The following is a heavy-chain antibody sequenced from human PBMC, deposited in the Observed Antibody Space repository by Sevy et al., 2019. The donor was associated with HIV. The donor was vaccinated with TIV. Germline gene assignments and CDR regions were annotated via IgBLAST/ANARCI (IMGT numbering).Heavy chain of an antibody. CDR1: GFTFSAYW. V-gene: IGHV3-74*01. Sequence: GGSLRLSCAASGFTFSAYWMHWVRQAPGKGLVWVSHINTDGSGTSYADSVKGRFTISRDNAKNTLYLQMNSLRAEDTAVYYCAKMGGYGSGSYYWYFDLWGRGTLVTVSS. CDR2: INTDGSGT. D-gene: IGHD3-10*01. J-gene: IGHJ2*01. CDR3: AKMGGYGSGSYYWYFDL.